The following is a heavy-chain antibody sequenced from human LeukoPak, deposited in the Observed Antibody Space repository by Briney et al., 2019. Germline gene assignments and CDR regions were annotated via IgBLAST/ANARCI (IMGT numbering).Heavy chain of an antibody. J-gene: IGHJ4*02. CDR2: IYYSGST. CDR1: GGSISSGGYY. D-gene: IGHD3-10*01. CDR3: ARGTLIWFGESSG. V-gene: IGHV4-30-4*08. Sequence: SETLSLTCTVSGGSISSGGYYWSWIRQPPGKGLEWIGYIYYSGSTYYNPSLKSRVTISVDTSKNQFSLKLSSVTAADTAVYYCARGTLIWFGESSGWGQGTLVTVSS.